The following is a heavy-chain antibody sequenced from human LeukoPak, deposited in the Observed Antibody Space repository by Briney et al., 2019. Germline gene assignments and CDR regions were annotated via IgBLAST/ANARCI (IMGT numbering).Heavy chain of an antibody. D-gene: IGHD3-22*01. CDR3: ARELRDSSGYYLAPFDY. CDR1: GGTFSNYA. V-gene: IGHV1-69*13. CDR2: IIPIFGTP. J-gene: IGHJ4*02. Sequence: SVKVSCKASGGTFSNYAISWVRQAPGQGLEWMGGIIPIFGTPNYAQKFQGRVTITADESTTTAYMELSSLRSEDTAMYYCARELRDSSGYYLAPFDYWGQGTLVTVSS.